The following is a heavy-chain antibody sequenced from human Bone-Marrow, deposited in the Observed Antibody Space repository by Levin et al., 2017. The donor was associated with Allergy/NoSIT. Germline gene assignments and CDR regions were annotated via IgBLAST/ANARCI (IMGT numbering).Heavy chain of an antibody. CDR1: GDSSSHYY. CDR2: INYSGSSA. CDR3: ARDQLWVGELFTDY. Sequence: SQTLSLTCTVSGDSSSHYYWSWFRQPPGRGLEWIGYINYSGSSANYNPSLKSRVTMSIDTSKSQFSLKLSSVTAADTAVYYCARDQLWVGELFTDYWGQGILVTVSS. V-gene: IGHV4-59*01. D-gene: IGHD3-10*01. J-gene: IGHJ4*02.